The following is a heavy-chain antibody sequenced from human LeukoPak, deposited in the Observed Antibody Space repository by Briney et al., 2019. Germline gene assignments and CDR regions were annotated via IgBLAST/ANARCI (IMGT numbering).Heavy chain of an antibody. D-gene: IGHD2-15*01. CDR2: MNPNSGNT. CDR3: AIVVVAAET. CDR1: GYTFTRYD. J-gene: IGHJ4*02. V-gene: IGHV1-8*03. Sequence: ASVKVSCKASGYTFTRYDINCGRQATGPGLEWMGGMNPNSGNTGYAQKFHGRVTITRNTSIRTAYMDLSSLTSEDTDVYYRAIVVVAAETWGQGTLVTVSS.